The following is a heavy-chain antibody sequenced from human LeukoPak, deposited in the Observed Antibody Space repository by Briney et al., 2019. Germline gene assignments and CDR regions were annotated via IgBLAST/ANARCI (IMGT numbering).Heavy chain of an antibody. J-gene: IGHJ4*02. CDR2: IYYSGST. CDR3: ARHLYGSGLHRIDY. D-gene: IGHD6-19*01. Sequence: SETLSLTCSVSGGSISSTNYYWGWIRQPPGKGLEWIGSIYYSGSTYYNPSLKSRVTISVDTSKNQFFLKLSSVTAADTAVYHCARHLYGSGLHRIDYWGQGTLVTVSS. V-gene: IGHV4-39*01. CDR1: GGSISSTNYY.